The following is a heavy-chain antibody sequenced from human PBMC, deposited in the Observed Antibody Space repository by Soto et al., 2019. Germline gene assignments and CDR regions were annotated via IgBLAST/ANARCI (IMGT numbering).Heavy chain of an antibody. V-gene: IGHV1-2*02. J-gene: IGHJ5*02. D-gene: IGHD3-10*02. CDR3: AASEVGLISVLGT. CDR1: GYTFTDYH. CDR2: ITPDSGDT. Sequence: QVQLVQSGAEVKKSGASVKVSCKASGYTFTDYHMHWVRQAPGQGLEWMGWITPDSGDTKYAQKFQGRVTMTRDTSISTVYMELTSLTSDDTAVYFCAASEVGLISVLGTWGQGTQVTVSS.